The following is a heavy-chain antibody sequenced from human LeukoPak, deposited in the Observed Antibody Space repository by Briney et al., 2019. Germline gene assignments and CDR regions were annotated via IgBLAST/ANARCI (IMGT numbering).Heavy chain of an antibody. CDR2: ISGSGGST. CDR3: AARPDYYGSGSVD. J-gene: IGHJ4*02. Sequence: GGSLRLSRAASGFTFSSYAMSWVRQAPGKGLEWVSAISGSGGSTYYADSVKGRFTVSRDNSKNTLYLQMNSLRVEDTAVYYCAARPDYYGSGSVDWGQGTLVTVSS. V-gene: IGHV3-23*01. CDR1: GFTFSSYA. D-gene: IGHD3-10*01.